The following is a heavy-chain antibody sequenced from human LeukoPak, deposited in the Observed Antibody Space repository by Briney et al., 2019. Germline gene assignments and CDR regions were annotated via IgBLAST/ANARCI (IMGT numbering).Heavy chain of an antibody. CDR3: ARDGGSAVVPGYMDV. CDR1: GGSISSGSYY. J-gene: IGHJ6*03. D-gene: IGHD2-2*01. Sequence: SETLSLTCTVSGGSISSGSYYWSWIRQPAGKGLEWIGRIYTSGSTNYNPSLKSRVTISVDTSKNQFSLKLSSVTAADTAVYYCARDGGSAVVPGYMDVWGKGTTVTVSS. CDR2: IYTSGST. V-gene: IGHV4-61*02.